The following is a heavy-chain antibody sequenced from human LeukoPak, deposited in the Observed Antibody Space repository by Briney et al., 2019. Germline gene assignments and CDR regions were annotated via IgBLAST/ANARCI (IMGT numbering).Heavy chain of an antibody. CDR1: GYIYTDHY. Sequence: GSSVKVSCKASGYIYTDHYMHWVRQAPGQGLEWMGWINPNNGGTNIAQKLQGRVTINRDTSINTPDVALNKLRSGDTPGRYCARMEVVYSSFVDGDAFDIWGQGTMVTVSS. D-gene: IGHD6-19*01. CDR2: INPNNGGT. J-gene: IGHJ3*02. V-gene: IGHV1-2*02. CDR3: ARMEVVYSSFVDGDAFDI.